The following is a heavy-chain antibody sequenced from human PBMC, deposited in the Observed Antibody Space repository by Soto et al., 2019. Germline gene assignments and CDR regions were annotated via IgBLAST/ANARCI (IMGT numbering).Heavy chain of an antibody. Sequence: PSETLSLTCIVSGGSISSSSYYWGWIRQPPGQGLEWIGSIYYSGSTYYNPSLKSRVTISVDTSKNQFSLKLSSVTAADTAVYYCASSYGSGSYFTYYYYYGMDVWGQGTTVT. D-gene: IGHD3-10*01. CDR2: IYYSGST. CDR3: ASSYGSGSYFTYYYYYGMDV. V-gene: IGHV4-39*01. J-gene: IGHJ6*02. CDR1: GGSISSSSYY.